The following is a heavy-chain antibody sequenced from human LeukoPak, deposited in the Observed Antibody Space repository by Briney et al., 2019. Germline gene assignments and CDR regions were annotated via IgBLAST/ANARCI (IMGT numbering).Heavy chain of an antibody. J-gene: IGHJ4*02. CDR3: ARGDYGAATAILYYFDY. V-gene: IGHV4-34*01. Sequence: SETLSLTCAVYGGSFSGYYWSWIRQPPGKGLEWIEEINHSGSTNYNPSLKSRVTISVDTSKNQFSLKLSSVTAAGTAVYYCARGDYGAATAILYYFDYWGQGTLVTVSS. CDR2: INHSGST. D-gene: IGHD4-17*01. CDR1: GGSFSGYY.